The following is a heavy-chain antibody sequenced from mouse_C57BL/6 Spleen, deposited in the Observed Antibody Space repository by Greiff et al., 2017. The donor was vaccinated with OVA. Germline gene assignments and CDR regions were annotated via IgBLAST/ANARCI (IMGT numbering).Heavy chain of an antibody. CDR1: GYAFSSSW. D-gene: IGHD6-1*01. J-gene: IGHJ2*01. CDR3: ARSSYYFDY. V-gene: IGHV1-82*01. Sequence: VKVVESGPELVKPGASVKISCKASGYAFSSSWMNWVKQRPGKGLEWIGRIYPGDGDTNYNGKFKGKATLTADKSSSTAYMQLSSLTSEDSAVYFCARSSYYFDYWGQGTTLTVSS. CDR2: IYPGDGDT.